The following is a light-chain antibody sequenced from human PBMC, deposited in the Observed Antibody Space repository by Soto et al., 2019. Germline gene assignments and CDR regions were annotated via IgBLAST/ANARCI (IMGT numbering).Light chain of an antibody. Sequence: DIQMTQSPSSLSASVGDRVTITCRASQSISSYLNWYQQKPGKAPKLLIYAASSLQSGVPSRFSGSGSGTDFTLTISSLQPEDFATYYCQQSYSTLYTFXQGTKADIK. CDR3: QQSYSTLYT. J-gene: IGKJ2*01. CDR1: QSISSY. V-gene: IGKV1-39*01. CDR2: AAS.